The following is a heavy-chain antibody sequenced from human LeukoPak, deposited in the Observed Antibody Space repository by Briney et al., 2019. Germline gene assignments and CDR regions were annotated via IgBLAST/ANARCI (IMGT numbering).Heavy chain of an antibody. CDR2: ISNDGNDK. V-gene: IGHV3-30*18. CDR1: GFTFSNYV. J-gene: IGHJ6*02. Sequence: PGGSLRLSCAASGFTFSNYVIHWVRQAPGKGLEWVAVISNDGNDKFYTDSVKGRFTISRDNSKDTLYLQMDSLRPEDTAVYYCAEDLRAYYYYALDVWGQGTTVTVSS. CDR3: AEDLRAYYYYALDV.